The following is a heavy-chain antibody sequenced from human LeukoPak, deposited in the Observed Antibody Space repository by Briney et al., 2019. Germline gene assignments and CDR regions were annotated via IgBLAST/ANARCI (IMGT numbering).Heavy chain of an antibody. CDR2: ITSTGSKV. D-gene: IGHD3-22*01. CDR3: AREDPYYYDSSGYYAPDY. CDR1: GFIFSSYS. V-gene: IGHV3-21*01. Sequence: PGGSLRLSCAASGFIFSSYSMNRVRQAPGKGLEWVSSITSTGSKVYYADSVKGRFTISRDNGKNSLYLQMNSLRAEDTALYFCAREDPYYYDSSGYYAPDYWGQGTLVTVSS. J-gene: IGHJ4*02.